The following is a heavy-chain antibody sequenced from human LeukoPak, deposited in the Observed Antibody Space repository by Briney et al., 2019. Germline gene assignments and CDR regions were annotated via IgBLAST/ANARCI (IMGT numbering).Heavy chain of an antibody. J-gene: IGHJ5*02. Sequence: KPSETLSLTCTVSGGSLSSSSYYWGWIRQPPGKGLEWIGSSYYSGSTYYNPARKSRDTISVDTSKNQFSLKLSSVTAADTAVYYCARHFRDSSGYYNWFDPWGQGTLSPSPQ. CDR2: SYYSGST. CDR1: GGSLSSSSYY. CDR3: ARHFRDSSGYYNWFDP. D-gene: IGHD3-22*01. V-gene: IGHV4-39*01.